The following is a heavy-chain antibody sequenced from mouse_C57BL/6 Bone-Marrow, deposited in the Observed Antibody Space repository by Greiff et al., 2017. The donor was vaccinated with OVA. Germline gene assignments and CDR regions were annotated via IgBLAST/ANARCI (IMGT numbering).Heavy chain of an antibody. Sequence: QVQLQQSGTELVKPGASVKLSCKASGYTFTSYWMHWVKQRPGQGLEWIGNINPSNGGTNYNEKFKSKATLTVDKSSSTAYMQLSSLTSEDSAVYYWARSSDFRRIMDYWGQGTSVTVSS. CDR3: ARSSDFRRIMDY. V-gene: IGHV1-53*01. J-gene: IGHJ4*01. CDR2: INPSNGGT. CDR1: GYTFTSYW. D-gene: IGHD2-4*01.